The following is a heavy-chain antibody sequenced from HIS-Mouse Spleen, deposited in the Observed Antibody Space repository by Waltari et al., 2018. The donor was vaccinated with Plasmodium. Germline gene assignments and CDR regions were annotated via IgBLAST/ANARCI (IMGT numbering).Heavy chain of an antibody. CDR1: GYTFTGYY. CDR2: INPNTGCT. Sequence: QVQLVQSGAEVKKPGASVKVSCKASGYTFTGYYMHWVRQAPGQGLEWMGGINPNTGCTNYAQKVQGQVTIARDTFISTAYMGLSRLRSDDTAVYYCARVLGYKAAAGTFVEYFQHWGQGTLVTVSS. V-gene: IGHV1-2*02. CDR3: ARVLGYKAAAGTFVEYFQH. J-gene: IGHJ1*01. D-gene: IGHD6-13*01.